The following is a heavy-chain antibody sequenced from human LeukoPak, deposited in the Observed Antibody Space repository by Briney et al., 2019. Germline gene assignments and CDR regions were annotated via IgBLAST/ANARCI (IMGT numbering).Heavy chain of an antibody. D-gene: IGHD2-21*01. CDR2: IIPILGIA. CDR3: ARDSRYSLDC. J-gene: IGHJ4*02. Sequence: GASVKVSCKASGGTFSSYAISWVRQAPGQGLEWMGRIIPILGIANYAQKFQGRVTITADKSTSTAYMELSSLRSDDTAVYYCARDSRYSLDCWGQGTLVTVSS. CDR1: GGTFSSYA. V-gene: IGHV1-69*04.